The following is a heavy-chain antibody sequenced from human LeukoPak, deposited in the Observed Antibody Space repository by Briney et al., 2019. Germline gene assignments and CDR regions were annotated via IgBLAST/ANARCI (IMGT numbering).Heavy chain of an antibody. CDR1: GFTFSSFA. D-gene: IGHD4-17*01. CDR2: ISGSHVST. V-gene: IGHV3-23*01. J-gene: IGHJ5*02. Sequence: GGSLRLSCAASGFTFSSFAMTWVRQAPGKGLEWVSSISGSHVSTYYTDSVKGRFTISRDNSRNTLYLQMNSLRAEDTAVYYCTKDPSGDYVGAFDPWGQGTLVTVSS. CDR3: TKDPSGDYVGAFDP.